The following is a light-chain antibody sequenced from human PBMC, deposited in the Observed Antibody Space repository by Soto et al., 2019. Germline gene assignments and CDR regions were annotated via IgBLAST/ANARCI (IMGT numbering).Light chain of an antibody. CDR1: QSVSSY. J-gene: IGKJ1*01. Sequence: EIVLTQSPSTLSLSPGERATLSCRASQSVSSYLAWYQQKPGQAPRLLIYDASNRATGIPARFSGSGSGTDFTLTISSREPEDFAVYYCQQRSNRPPATFGQGTKVDIK. V-gene: IGKV3-11*01. CDR2: DAS. CDR3: QQRSNRPPAT.